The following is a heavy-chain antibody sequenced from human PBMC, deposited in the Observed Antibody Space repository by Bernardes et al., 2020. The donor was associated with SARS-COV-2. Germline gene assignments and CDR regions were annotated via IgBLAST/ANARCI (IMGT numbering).Heavy chain of an antibody. CDR2: IIPILGIA. CDR1: GGTFSSYA. D-gene: IGHD5-18*01. J-gene: IGHJ4*02. Sequence: SVKVSCKASGGTFSSYAISWVRQAPGQGLEWMGRIIPILGIANYAQKFQGRVTITADKSTSTAYMELSSLRSEDTAVYYCAGTRGYSYGLNDYWGQGTLVTVSS. CDR3: AGTRGYSYGLNDY. V-gene: IGHV1-69*04.